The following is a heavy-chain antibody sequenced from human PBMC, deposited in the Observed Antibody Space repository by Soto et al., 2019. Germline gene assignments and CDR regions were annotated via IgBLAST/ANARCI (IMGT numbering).Heavy chain of an antibody. CDR3: AADPRFVPAANSYYYGMDV. J-gene: IGHJ6*02. V-gene: IGHV1-58*01. CDR2: IVVGSGNT. Sequence: SVKVSGQASRFTFPSSAVQWVRQARGQRLEWIGWIVVGSGNTNYAQKFQERVTITRDMSTSTAYMELSSLRSEDTAVYYCAADPRFVPAANSYYYGMDVWGQGTTVTVSS. D-gene: IGHD2-2*01. CDR1: RFTFPSSA.